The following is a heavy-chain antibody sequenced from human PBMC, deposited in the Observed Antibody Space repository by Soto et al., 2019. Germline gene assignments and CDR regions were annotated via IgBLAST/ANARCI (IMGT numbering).Heavy chain of an antibody. J-gene: IGHJ5*02. CDR2: ISGSGGST. Sequence: HPGGSLRLSCAASGFTFSSYAMSWVRQAPGKGLEWVSAISGSGGSTYYADSVKGRFTISRDNSKNTLYLQMNSLRAEDTAVYYCAKHSYSSSSLPLDPWGQGTLVTVSS. V-gene: IGHV3-23*01. CDR1: GFTFSSYA. D-gene: IGHD6-6*01. CDR3: AKHSYSSSSLPLDP.